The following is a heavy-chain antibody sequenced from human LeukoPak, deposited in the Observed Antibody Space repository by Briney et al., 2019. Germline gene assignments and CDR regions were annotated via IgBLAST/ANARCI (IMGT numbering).Heavy chain of an antibody. CDR1: GFTFSNYF. J-gene: IGHJ4*02. Sequence: GGSLRLSCAASGFTFSNYFMSWIRQTPGKGLDWVANIKQDGSEIYYVDSVKGRFTISRDNVENSLYLHMDSLRAEDTAVYYCTRGGRSTSYYWQYWGQGSLVTVSS. CDR2: IKQDGSEI. CDR3: TRGGRSTSYYWQY. D-gene: IGHD1-26*01. V-gene: IGHV3-7*01.